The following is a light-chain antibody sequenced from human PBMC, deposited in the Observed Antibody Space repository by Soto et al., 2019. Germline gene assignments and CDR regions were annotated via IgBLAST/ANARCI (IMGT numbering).Light chain of an antibody. CDR1: QSVSSSY. CDR2: GAS. Sequence: EIVLTQAPGTLSLSPGERATLSCRASQSVSSSYLAWYKQKPGQAPRLLIYGASSRATGIPDRFSGGGSGTDFTLTISRLEPEDFAVYYCQQYGSSPLTFGGGTKVAIK. CDR3: QQYGSSPLT. J-gene: IGKJ4*01. V-gene: IGKV3-20*01.